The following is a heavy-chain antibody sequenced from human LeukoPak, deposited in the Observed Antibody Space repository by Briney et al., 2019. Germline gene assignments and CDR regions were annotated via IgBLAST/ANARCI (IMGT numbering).Heavy chain of an antibody. D-gene: IGHD5-18*01. CDR2: IIPIFGTA. CDR3: ARVVGYSYLPVG. Sequence: ASVKVSCKASGGTFSSYAISWVRQAPGQGLEWMGGIIPIFGTANYAQKFQGRVTITADESTSTAYMELSSLRSEDTAVYYCARVVGYSYLPVGWGQGTLVTVSS. V-gene: IGHV1-69*13. J-gene: IGHJ4*02. CDR1: GGTFSSYA.